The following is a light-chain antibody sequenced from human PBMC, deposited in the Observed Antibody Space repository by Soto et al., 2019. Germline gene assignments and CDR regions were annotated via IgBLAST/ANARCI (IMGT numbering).Light chain of an antibody. V-gene: IGLV1-44*01. J-gene: IGLJ2*01. CDR2: RNN. CDR1: SSNIGSYS. CDR3: SSYTSANTLV. Sequence: QSVLTQPPSASGTPGQRVTISCSGSSSNIGSYSVYWYQQLPGTAPKLLLYRNNERPSGVPDRFSGSKSGTSASLAISGLQPEDEADYFCSSYTSANTLVFGGGTKVTVL.